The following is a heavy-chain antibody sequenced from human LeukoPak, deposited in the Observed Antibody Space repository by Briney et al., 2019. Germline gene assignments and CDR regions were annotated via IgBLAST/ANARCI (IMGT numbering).Heavy chain of an antibody. CDR3: ARGEAEVGANDY. D-gene: IGHD1-26*01. CDR1: GGTFSSYA. Sequence: SVKVSCKASGGTFSSYAISWVRQAPGQGLEWMGRIIPILGIANYAQKFQGRVTITADKSTSTAYMELSTLRSEDTAVYYCARGEAEVGANDYWGQGTLVTVSS. CDR2: IIPILGIA. V-gene: IGHV1-69*04. J-gene: IGHJ4*02.